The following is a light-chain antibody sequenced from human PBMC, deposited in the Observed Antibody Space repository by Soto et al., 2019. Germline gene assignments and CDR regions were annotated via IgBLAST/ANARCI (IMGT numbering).Light chain of an antibody. V-gene: IGLV1-44*01. J-gene: IGLJ1*01. CDR2: SND. CDR1: SSNIGSNS. CDR3: AAWDDSLNGYV. Sequence: QPVLTQPPSASGTPGQRVTISCSGSSSNIGSNSVNWYQQLPGTAPKLLIYSNDRRPSGVPDRFSDSKSGTSASLAISGLQSEDEADYYCAAWDDSLNGYVFGTGTKLTVL.